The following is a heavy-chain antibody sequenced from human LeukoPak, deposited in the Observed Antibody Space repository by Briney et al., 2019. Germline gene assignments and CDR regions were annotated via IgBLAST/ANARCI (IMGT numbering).Heavy chain of an antibody. J-gene: IGHJ4*02. CDR3: ARLGYYDSSGSSLYLGY. D-gene: IGHD3-22*01. V-gene: IGHV4-61*02. CDR1: GGSISSGSYY. CDR2: IYTTGST. Sequence: SETLSLTCTVSGGSISSGSYYWSWIRQPAGKGLEWIGRIYTTGSTNYNPSLKSRVNISIDTSKNQFSLKLSSVTAADTAVYYCARLGYYDSSGSSLYLGYWGQGTLVTVSS.